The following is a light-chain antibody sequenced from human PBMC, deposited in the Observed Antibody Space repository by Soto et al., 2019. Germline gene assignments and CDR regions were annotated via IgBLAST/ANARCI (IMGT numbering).Light chain of an antibody. CDR3: TSYTSTFTYV. V-gene: IGLV2-14*01. J-gene: IGLJ1*01. Sequence: QSVLTQPASVSGSPGQSITISCTGTRSDVGGYEYVSWYQQHPGKAPKLMIYEVSRRPSGASNRFSGSKSGSTASMTISGLQAGDEADYYCTSYTSTFTYVFGTGTKVTVL. CDR2: EVS. CDR1: RSDVGGYEY.